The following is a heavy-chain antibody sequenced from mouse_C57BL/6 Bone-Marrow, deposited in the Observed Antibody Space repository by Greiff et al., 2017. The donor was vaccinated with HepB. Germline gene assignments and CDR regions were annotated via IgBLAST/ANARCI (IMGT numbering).Heavy chain of an antibody. CDR1: GYTFTSYW. V-gene: IGHV1-64*01. Sequence: QVQLQQPGAELVKPGASVKLSCKASGYTFTSYWMHWVKQRPGQGLEWIGMIHPNSGSTNYNEKFKSKATLTVDKSSSTAYMQLSSLTSEDSAVYYCARAFATVYYFDYWGQGTTLTVSS. CDR2: IHPNSGST. D-gene: IGHD1-1*01. CDR3: ARAFATVYYFDY. J-gene: IGHJ2*01.